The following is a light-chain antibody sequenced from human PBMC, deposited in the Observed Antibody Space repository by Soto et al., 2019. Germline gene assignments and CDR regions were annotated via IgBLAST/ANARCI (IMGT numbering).Light chain of an antibody. J-gene: IGLJ1*01. V-gene: IGLV1-47*01. Sequence: QSALAQPPSASGTPGQRVTISCSGSSSNIGSNYVYWYQQLPRTAPKLLIYTNNQRPSGVPDRFSGSKSGTSAPLAISGLRSEDEADYYCAAWDDSLSGFYVFGTGTKVTVL. CDR2: TNN. CDR1: SSNIGSNY. CDR3: AAWDDSLSGFYV.